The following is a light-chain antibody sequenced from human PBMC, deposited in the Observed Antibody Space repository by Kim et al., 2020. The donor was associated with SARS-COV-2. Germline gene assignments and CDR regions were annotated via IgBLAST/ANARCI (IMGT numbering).Light chain of an antibody. CDR3: GTWDSSLSAGGV. Sequence: VPLPCSGSRSNIRVNSVSWYQHLPEMAPKLLIYDNDKRPSGIPDRFSGSKSGTSATLDITGLQTGDEADYYCGTWDSSLSAGGVFGGGTQLTVL. V-gene: IGLV1-51*01. CDR1: RSNIRVNS. J-gene: IGLJ3*02. CDR2: DND.